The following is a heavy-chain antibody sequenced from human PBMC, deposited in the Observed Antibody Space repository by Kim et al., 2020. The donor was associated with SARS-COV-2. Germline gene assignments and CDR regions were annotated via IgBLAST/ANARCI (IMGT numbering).Heavy chain of an antibody. D-gene: IGHD6-19*01. V-gene: IGHV4-34*01. CDR3: ARGPRGIAVAGTVYYYYGMDV. CDR1: GGSFSGYY. J-gene: IGHJ6*02. CDR2: INHSGST. Sequence: SETLSLTCAVYGGSFSGYYWSWIRQPPGKGLEWIGEINHSGSTNYNPSLKSRVTISVDTSKNQFSLKLSSVTAADTAVYYCARGPRGIAVAGTVYYYYGMDVWGQGTTVTVSS.